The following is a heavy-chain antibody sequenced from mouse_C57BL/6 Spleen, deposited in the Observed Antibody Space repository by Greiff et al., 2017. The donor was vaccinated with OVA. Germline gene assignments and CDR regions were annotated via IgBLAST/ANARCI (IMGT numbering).Heavy chain of an antibody. Sequence: QVQLQQPGAELVRPGSSVKLSCKASGYTFTSYWMHWVKQRPIQGLEWIGNIDPSDSETHYNQKFKGKATLTVDKSSSTAYMQLSSLTSEDSAVYYCATGEPRRRNYAMDYWGQGTSVTVSS. J-gene: IGHJ4*01. CDR1: GYTFTSYW. V-gene: IGHV1-52*01. CDR3: ATGEPRRRNYAMDY. CDR2: IDPSDSET. D-gene: IGHD3-2*02.